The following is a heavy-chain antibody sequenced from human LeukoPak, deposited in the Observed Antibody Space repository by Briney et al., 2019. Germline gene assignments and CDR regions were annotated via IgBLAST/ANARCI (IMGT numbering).Heavy chain of an antibody. Sequence: PSETLSLTCAVYGGSFSGYYWSWIRQPPGKGLGWIGEINHSGSTNYNPSLKSRVTISVDTSKNQFSLKLSSVTPADTAVYYCASHYQEHWGQGTLVTVSS. CDR2: INHSGST. D-gene: IGHD2-2*01. V-gene: IGHV4-34*01. CDR3: ASHYQEH. J-gene: IGHJ1*01. CDR1: GGSFSGYY.